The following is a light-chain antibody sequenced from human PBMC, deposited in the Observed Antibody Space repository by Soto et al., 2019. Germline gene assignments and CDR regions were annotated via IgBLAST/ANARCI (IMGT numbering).Light chain of an antibody. J-gene: IGKJ2*01. CDR1: QSITTW. CDR2: DAS. V-gene: IGKV1-5*01. Sequence: DIQMTQAPSTRSASVGDRVTITCRASQSITTWLAWYQQKPGKAPRLLIYDASSLESGVPSRFSGSGSGTEFTLTINSLQPDDFATYYCQHYDSYSHFGQGTKLEIK. CDR3: QHYDSYSH.